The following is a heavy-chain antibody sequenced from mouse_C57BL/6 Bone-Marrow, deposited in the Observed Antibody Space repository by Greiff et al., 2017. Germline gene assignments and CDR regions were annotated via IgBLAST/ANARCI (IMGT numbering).Heavy chain of an antibody. J-gene: IGHJ2*01. Sequence: EVQLQQSGAALVRPGASVKLSCTASGFNIKDDYMHWVKQRPEQGLEWIGWIDPENGDTEYASKFQGKATITADKSSNTAYLQLNSLTSEDTAVYYCTTEVKDYWGQGTTLTVSS. CDR1: GFNIKDDY. CDR3: TTEVKDY. V-gene: IGHV14-4*01. CDR2: IDPENGDT. D-gene: IGHD2-2*01.